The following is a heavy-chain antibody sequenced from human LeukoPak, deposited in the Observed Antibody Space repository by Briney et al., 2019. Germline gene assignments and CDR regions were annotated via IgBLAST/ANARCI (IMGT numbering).Heavy chain of an antibody. J-gene: IGHJ4*02. CDR1: GYTFTSYA. CDR2: ISAYNGDT. Sequence: ASVKVSCKASGYTFTSYAISWMRQAPGQGLEWMGWISAYNGDTNYAQKFQGRVTMTTDTYTSTAYMEVRSLRSDDTAVYYCARDPSNSSGWRAHFDYWGQGTLVTVSS. D-gene: IGHD6-19*01. CDR3: ARDPSNSSGWRAHFDY. V-gene: IGHV1-18*01.